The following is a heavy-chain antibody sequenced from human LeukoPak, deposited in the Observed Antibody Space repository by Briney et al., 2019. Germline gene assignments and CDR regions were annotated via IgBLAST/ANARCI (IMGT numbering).Heavy chain of an antibody. CDR3: AIDPYYYDGSGSLDY. CDR2: IDPSDSYT. V-gene: IGHV5-10-1*01. J-gene: IGHJ4*02. Sequence: GESLKISCKGSGYSFTSYWITWVRQMPGKGLEWLGRIDPSDSYTDYSPSFQGHVTISADKSISTAYLQWSSLKAADTAMYYCAIDPYYYDGSGSLDYWGQGTLVTVSS. CDR1: GYSFTSYW. D-gene: IGHD3-22*01.